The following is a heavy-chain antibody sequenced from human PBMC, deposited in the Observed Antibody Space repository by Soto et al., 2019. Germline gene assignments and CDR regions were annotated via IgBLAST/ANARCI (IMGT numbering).Heavy chain of an antibody. CDR3: ARGLLYLYGMAV. D-gene: IGHD2-8*01. J-gene: IGHJ6*02. Sequence: EVQLLESGGGLVQPGGSLRLSCAASGFTFSSHWMHWVRQAPGKGLVWVSRINIAGSPTNYADSVKGRFTISRDNAKNTLYLQMNSLRAEDTAVYYCARGLLYLYGMAVWGQGTTVTVSS. CDR2: INIAGSPT. CDR1: GFTFSSHW. V-gene: IGHV3-74*01.